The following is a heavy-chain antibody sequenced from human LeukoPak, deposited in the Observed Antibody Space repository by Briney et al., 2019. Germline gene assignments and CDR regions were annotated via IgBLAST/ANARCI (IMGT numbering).Heavy chain of an antibody. CDR2: ISKSSDSI. CDR1: GFTFSSYS. D-gene: IGHD2-2*01. CDR3: ARDLLNDEGSSYFFDQ. J-gene: IGHJ4*02. Sequence: GGSLRLSCAASGFTFSSYSMNWVRQAPGKGLEWVSYISKSSDSIYHADSVKGRFTISRDDAKNSLYLQMDSLRAEDTAVYYCARDLLNDEGSSYFFDQWGQGTLVTVSS. V-gene: IGHV3-48*04.